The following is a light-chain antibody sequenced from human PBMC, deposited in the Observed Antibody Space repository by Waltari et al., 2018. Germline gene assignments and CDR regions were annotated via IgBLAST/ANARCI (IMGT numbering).Light chain of an antibody. V-gene: IGLV1-47*01. CDR3: ASWDGSLGGVI. CDR2: RNN. CDR1: NYNTGNNY. J-gene: IGLJ2*01. Sequence: QSVLSQPPSASGTPGQRVTISCSGTNYNTGNNYVYWYHQLPGTAPKLLISRNNQRPSGVPDRFSGSKSGTSASLAISGLRSEDEAHYYCASWDGSLGGVIFGGGTKLTVL.